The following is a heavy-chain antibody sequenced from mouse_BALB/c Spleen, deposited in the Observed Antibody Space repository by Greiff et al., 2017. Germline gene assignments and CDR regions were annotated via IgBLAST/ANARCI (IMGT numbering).Heavy chain of an antibody. CDR1: GFNIKDYY. CDR3: NPLSYYAMDY. J-gene: IGHJ4*01. V-gene: IGHV14-4*02. CDR2: IDPENGDT. Sequence: EVQLQQSGAELVRSGASVKLSCTASGFNIKDYYMHWVKQRPEQGLEWIGWIDPENGDTEYAPKFQGKATMTADTSSNTAYLQLSSLTSEDTAVYYCNPLSYYAMDYWGQGTSVTVSS.